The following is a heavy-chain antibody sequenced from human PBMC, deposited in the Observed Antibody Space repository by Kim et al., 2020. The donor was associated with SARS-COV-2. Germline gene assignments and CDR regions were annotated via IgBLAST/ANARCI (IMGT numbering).Heavy chain of an antibody. D-gene: IGHD3-10*01. V-gene: IGHV4-31*03. J-gene: IGHJ3*02. CDR1: GGSISSGGYY. Sequence: SETLSLTCTVSGGSISSGGYYWSWIRQHPGKGLEWIGYIYYSGSTYYNPSPQSRVTISVDTSKNQFSLKLSSVTAADTAVYYCARDRGGSVSYRFAFDIWGQGTMVTVSS. CDR2: IYYSGST. CDR3: ARDRGGSVSYRFAFDI.